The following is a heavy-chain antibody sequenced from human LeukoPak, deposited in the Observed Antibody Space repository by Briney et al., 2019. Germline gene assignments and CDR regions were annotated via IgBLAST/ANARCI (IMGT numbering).Heavy chain of an antibody. Sequence: ASVKVSCKASGYTFTGYYLHWLRQAPGQGLQWMGWINPNSGDTNFAQDFQGRVTMTRDTSISTAYMELSRLTSDDTAVFYCARSSGYTRFDAFDIWGQGTMVTVSS. V-gene: IGHV1-2*02. CDR3: ARSSGYTRFDAFDI. CDR1: GYTFTGYY. J-gene: IGHJ3*02. D-gene: IGHD6-13*01. CDR2: INPNSGDT.